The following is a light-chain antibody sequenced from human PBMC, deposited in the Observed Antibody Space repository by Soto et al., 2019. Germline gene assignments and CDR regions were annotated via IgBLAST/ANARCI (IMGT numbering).Light chain of an antibody. CDR1: ISNIGSNT. V-gene: IGLV1-44*01. Sequence: QSVLTQPPSVSGPPGQRVTVACSGSISNIGSNTVNWYQKLPGTAPKVVIYSNDERPSGVPDRFSGYKSGTSASLVISGLPPAAEDDYYCVAWDKSVTSTVFGGGTKLTVL. CDR2: SND. J-gene: IGLJ2*01. CDR3: VAWDKSVTSTV.